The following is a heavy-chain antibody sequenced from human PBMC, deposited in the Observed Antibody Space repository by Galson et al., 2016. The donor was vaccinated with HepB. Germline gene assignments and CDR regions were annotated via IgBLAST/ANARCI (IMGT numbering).Heavy chain of an antibody. CDR2: VYPGDSDT. J-gene: IGHJ4*02. CDR3: ARHIIEYSDFDPTPYFDY. D-gene: IGHD4-11*01. V-gene: IGHV5-51*01. CDR1: GSNFTSDW. Sequence: QSGAEVTKPGESLKISCRGSGSNFTSDWIGWVRQMPGKGLEWMGIVYPGDSDTRYSPSFQGQVTISADKSINTAYLQWSSLRASDTAMYYCARHIIEYSDFDPTPYFDYWGQGTLVTVSS.